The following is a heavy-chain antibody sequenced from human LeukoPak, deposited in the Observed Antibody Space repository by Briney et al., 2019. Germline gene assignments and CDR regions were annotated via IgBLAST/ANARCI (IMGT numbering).Heavy chain of an antibody. D-gene: IGHD1-26*01. CDR1: GGSISGYT. Sequence: SETLFLTCAVSGGSISGYTWSWIRQPAGKGLEWIGRIYASGSANYNPSLQGRVTMSVDTSRGQFFLMVHSVTAADTAVYYCARGVVGATAFAYWGQGTVVTASS. CDR3: ARGVVGATAFAY. CDR2: IYASGSA. J-gene: IGHJ4*02. V-gene: IGHV4-4*07.